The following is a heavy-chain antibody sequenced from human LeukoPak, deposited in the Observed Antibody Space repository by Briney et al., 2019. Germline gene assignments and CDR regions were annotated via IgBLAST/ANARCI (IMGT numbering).Heavy chain of an antibody. D-gene: IGHD3-16*01. CDR2: DSSSGRT. CDR3: ARVGRGDHTWGSYSCDH. J-gene: IGHJ4*02. Sequence: SETLSLTCTVSGDSFTNYHWSWLRQPPGKGLEWIGYDSSSGRTSYNPSLKSRLTISVDTSKNQLSLKLSSVTAADTAVYYCARVGRGDHTWGSYSCDHWGQGTPVSVSS. V-gene: IGHV4-59*01. CDR1: GDSFTNYH.